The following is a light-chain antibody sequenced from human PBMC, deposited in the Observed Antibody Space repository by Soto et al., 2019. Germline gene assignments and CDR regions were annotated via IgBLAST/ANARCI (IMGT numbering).Light chain of an antibody. CDR2: DVS. J-gene: IGLJ2*01. CDR1: ASDVGGYNS. CDR3: SSYSGSTTLGVV. V-gene: IGLV2-14*01. Sequence: QSALTQPASVSGSPGQSITISCTGTASDVGGYNSVSWYQQLPGKAPKLMIYDVSNRPSGVSSRFSGSKSGSTASLTISGLQAEDEGDYYCSSYSGSTTLGVVFGGGTKVTVL.